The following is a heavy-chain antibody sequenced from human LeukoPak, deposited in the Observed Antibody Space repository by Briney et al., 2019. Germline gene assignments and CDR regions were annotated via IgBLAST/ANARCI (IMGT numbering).Heavy chain of an antibody. CDR3: ARVSGGVRYYYYYMDV. CDR1: GGSISSSSYY. Sequence: PSETLSLTCTVSGGSISSSSYYRGWIRQPPGKGLEWIGSIYYSGSTYYNPSLKSRVTISVDTSKNQFSLKLSSVTAADTAVYYCARVSGGVRYYYYYMDVWGKGTTVTVSS. CDR2: IYYSGST. D-gene: IGHD2-8*01. J-gene: IGHJ6*03. V-gene: IGHV4-39*07.